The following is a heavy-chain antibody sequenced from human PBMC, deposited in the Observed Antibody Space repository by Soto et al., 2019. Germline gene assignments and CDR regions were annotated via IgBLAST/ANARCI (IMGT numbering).Heavy chain of an antibody. J-gene: IGHJ4*02. V-gene: IGHV1-69*01. CDR3: ARDSGATLSSS. D-gene: IGHD6-13*01. CDR1: GGTFSSYR. Sequence: QVQLVQSGAEVKKPGSSVQVSCKASGGTFSSYRINWVRQAPGQGLEWVGGIVPIYRTADYAQKFQGRVTITADESARTAYMELRSLKSQDTAVYYCARDSGATLSSSWGQGTLVTVSS. CDR2: IVPIYRTA.